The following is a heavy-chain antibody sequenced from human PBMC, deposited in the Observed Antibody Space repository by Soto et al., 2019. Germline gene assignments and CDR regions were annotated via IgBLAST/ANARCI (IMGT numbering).Heavy chain of an antibody. Sequence: EVQLVESGGGLVKPGGSLRLSCAASGFTFSSYSMNWVRQAPGKGLEWVSSISSSSSYIYYADSVKGRFTISRDNAKNSLYLQMNSLRAEDTAVYYCARAEGHILRPYYMDVWGKGTTVTVSS. J-gene: IGHJ6*03. CDR3: ARAEGHILRPYYMDV. V-gene: IGHV3-21*01. CDR2: ISSSSSYI. D-gene: IGHD2-21*01. CDR1: GFTFSSYS.